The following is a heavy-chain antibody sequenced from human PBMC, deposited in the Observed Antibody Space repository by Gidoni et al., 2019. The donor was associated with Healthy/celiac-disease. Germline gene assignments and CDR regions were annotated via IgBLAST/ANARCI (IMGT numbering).Heavy chain of an antibody. Sequence: QVQLVESGGGVVQPGRSLRLSCAAYGFTFSSYGMHWVRQAPGKGLEWVAVISYDGSNKYYADSVKGRFTISRDNSKNTLYLQMNSLRAKDTAVYYCAKERSGSYYNYLSWFDPWGQGTLVTVSS. CDR3: AKERSGSYYNYLSWFDP. D-gene: IGHD3-10*01. V-gene: IGHV3-30*18. CDR2: ISYDGSNK. J-gene: IGHJ5*02. CDR1: GFTFSSYG.